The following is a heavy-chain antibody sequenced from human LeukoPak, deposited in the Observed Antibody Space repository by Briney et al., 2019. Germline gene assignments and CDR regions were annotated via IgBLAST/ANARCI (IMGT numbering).Heavy chain of an antibody. CDR1: GFTFSSYG. D-gene: IGHD3-22*01. CDR2: ISYDGSNK. CDR3: ANRGYYDSSGYYSAEYFQH. V-gene: IGHV3-30*18. J-gene: IGHJ1*01. Sequence: GGSLRLSCAASGFTFSSYGMHWVRQAPGKGLEWVAVISYDGSNKYYADSVKGRFTISRDNSKNTLYLQMNSLRAEDTAVYYCANRGYYDSSGYYSAEYFQHWDQGTLVTVSS.